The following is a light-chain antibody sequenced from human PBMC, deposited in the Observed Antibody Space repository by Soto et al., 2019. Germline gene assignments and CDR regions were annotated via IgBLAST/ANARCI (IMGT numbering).Light chain of an antibody. Sequence: EIVLTQSPATLSLSPGERATLSCGASQSVSSSYLAWYQQKPGLAPRLLIYDASSRATGIPDRFSGSGSGIYFTLTISRLEPEDFAVYYCQQYGSSPITFGQGTRLEIK. CDR1: QSVSSSY. V-gene: IGKV3D-20*01. CDR2: DAS. J-gene: IGKJ5*01. CDR3: QQYGSSPIT.